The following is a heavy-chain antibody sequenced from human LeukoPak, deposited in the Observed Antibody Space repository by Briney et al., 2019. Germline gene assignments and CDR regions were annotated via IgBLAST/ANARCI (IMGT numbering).Heavy chain of an antibody. Sequence: PGRSLRLSCAASGFTFSSYGMHWVRQAPGKGLEWVAVIWYDGSNKYHADSVKGRFTISRDNSKNTLYLQMNSLRAEDTAVYYCARDQGQWLVPRYFDLWGRGTLVTVSS. CDR2: IWYDGSNK. V-gene: IGHV3-33*01. D-gene: IGHD6-19*01. J-gene: IGHJ2*01. CDR1: GFTFSSYG. CDR3: ARDQGQWLVPRYFDL.